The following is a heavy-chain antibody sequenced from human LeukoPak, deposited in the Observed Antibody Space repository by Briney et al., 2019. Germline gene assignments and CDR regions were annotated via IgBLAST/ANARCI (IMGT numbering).Heavy chain of an antibody. CDR1: GYTFTSNY. J-gene: IGHJ5*02. D-gene: IGHD6-6*01. CDR3: ARDDESSIAARHLFDP. CDR2: ISPSGGST. V-gene: IGHV1-46*01. Sequence: ASVKVSCKAFGYTFTSNYMHWVRQAPGQGPEWMGVISPSGGSTTYAQKFQGRVTLTRDMSTSTDYLELSSLRSDDTAVYYCARDDESSIAARHLFDPWGQGTLVTVSS.